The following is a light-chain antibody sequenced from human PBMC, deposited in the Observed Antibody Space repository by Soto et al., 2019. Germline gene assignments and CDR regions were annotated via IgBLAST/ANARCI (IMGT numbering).Light chain of an antibody. CDR2: DTS. V-gene: IGKV3-15*01. Sequence: IALTQSPATLPVSPGETATLFCRASQSVGRSLAWYQQRPGQAPRLLIYDTSTRAFGLPTRFSGSGSGTEFTLTISSLQSEDSAVYHCQQYSNGPPWTFGHGTKVEVK. J-gene: IGKJ1*01. CDR3: QQYSNGPPWT. CDR1: QSVGRS.